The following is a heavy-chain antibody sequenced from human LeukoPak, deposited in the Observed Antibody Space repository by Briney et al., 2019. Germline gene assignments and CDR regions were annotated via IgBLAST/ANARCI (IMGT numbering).Heavy chain of an antibody. CDR1: GFSLSSHV. V-gene: IGHV3-74*01. CDR2: IIREGTGT. J-gene: IGHJ3*01. CDR3: ARAAGYGAGSF. Sequence: GGSLRLSCAASGFSLSSHVRHWVRQAPGKGLVWVSRIIREGTGTDYADSVKGRFTISRDIDTNTLYLEMNSLRAEDTAMYYCARAAGYGAGSFWGQGTTVTVSS. D-gene: IGHD3-10*01.